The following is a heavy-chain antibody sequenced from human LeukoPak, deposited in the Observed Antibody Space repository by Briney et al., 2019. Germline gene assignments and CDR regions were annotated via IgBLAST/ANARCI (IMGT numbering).Heavy chain of an antibody. D-gene: IGHD2-15*01. J-gene: IGHJ5*02. CDR3: AKDLHGVVDWFDP. Sequence: GGSLRLSCAASGFTFSSYGMHWVRQAPGKGLEWVAVISYDGSNKYYADSVKGRFTISRDNSKNTLYLQMNSLRAEDTAVYYCAKDLHGVVDWFDPWGQGTLVTVSS. CDR2: ISYDGSNK. CDR1: GFTFSSYG. V-gene: IGHV3-30*18.